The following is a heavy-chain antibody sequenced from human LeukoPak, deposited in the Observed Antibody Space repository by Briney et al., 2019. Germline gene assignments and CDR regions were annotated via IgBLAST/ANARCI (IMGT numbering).Heavy chain of an antibody. Sequence: SLTLSCSASGFTFNNYALHCVSQAPGKGRESVSGIPRTGTPYFADSVKGGFTICRDDFKNTLYLQMSSLRTEGTAVYYCVRGVGSSGFDCWGQGALVTVSS. V-gene: IGHV3-64D*06. CDR3: VRGVGSSGFDC. CDR1: GFTFNNYA. J-gene: IGHJ4*02. CDR2: IPRTGTP. D-gene: IGHD3-22*01.